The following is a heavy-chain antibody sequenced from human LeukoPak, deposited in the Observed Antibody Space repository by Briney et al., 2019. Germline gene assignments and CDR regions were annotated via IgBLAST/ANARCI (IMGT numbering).Heavy chain of an antibody. Sequence: ASVKVSCKASGYTFTGYFMHWVRQVPGQGLEWMGWISPNTGGTNYAQTFQGRVLMTRDTSVSTAYMELYSLRSDDTAVYYCAREFDYYFDYWGQGTLVTVSS. J-gene: IGHJ4*02. D-gene: IGHD3-9*01. CDR2: ISPNTGGT. V-gene: IGHV1-2*02. CDR3: AREFDYYFDY. CDR1: GYTFTGYF.